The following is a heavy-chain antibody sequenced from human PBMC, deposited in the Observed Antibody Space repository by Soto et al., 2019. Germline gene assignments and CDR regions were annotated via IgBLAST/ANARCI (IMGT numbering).Heavy chain of an antibody. CDR2: IYYSGST. CDR3: ARDARIRDGYGMDV. D-gene: IGHD3-10*01. Sequence: SETLSLTCTVSGGSISSYYWSWIRQPPGKGLEWIGYIYYSGSTNYNPSLKSRVTISVDTSKNQFSLKLSSVTAADTAVYYCARDARIRDGYGMDVWGQGTTVTVS. J-gene: IGHJ6*02. CDR1: GGSISSYY. V-gene: IGHV4-59*01.